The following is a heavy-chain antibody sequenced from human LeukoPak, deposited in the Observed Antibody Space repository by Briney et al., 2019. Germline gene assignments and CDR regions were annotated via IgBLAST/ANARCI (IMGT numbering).Heavy chain of an antibody. D-gene: IGHD3-10*01. CDR2: IIPIFGTA. J-gene: IGHJ6*03. Sequence: SVKVSCKASGGTFSSYAISWVRQAPGQGLEWMGGIIPIFGTANYAQKFQGRVTITTDESTSTAYMELSSLRSEDTAVYYCARLASSGSYYNYYYYYYMDVWGKGTTVTVSS. V-gene: IGHV1-69*05. CDR1: GGTFSSYA. CDR3: ARLASSGSYYNYYYYYYMDV.